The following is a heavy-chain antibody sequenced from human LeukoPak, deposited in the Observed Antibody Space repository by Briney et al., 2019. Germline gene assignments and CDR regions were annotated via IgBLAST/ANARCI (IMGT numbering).Heavy chain of an antibody. J-gene: IGHJ4*02. CDR2: ISYDGSNK. CDR3: ARVDQYNWNDFDY. Sequence: PGGSLRLSCAASGFTFSSYAMHWVRQASGKGLEWVAVISYDGSNKYYADSVKGRFTISRDNSKNTLYLQVNSLRAEDTAVYYCARVDQYNWNDFDYWGQGTLVTVSS. CDR1: GFTFSSYA. V-gene: IGHV3-30-3*01. D-gene: IGHD1-20*01.